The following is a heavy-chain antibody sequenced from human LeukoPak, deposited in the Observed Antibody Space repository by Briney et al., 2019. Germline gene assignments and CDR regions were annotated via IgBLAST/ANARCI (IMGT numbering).Heavy chain of an antibody. D-gene: IGHD3-10*01. Sequence: GGSLRLSCAASGFTVSSYYMNWVRQAPGKGLEWVSVIYSGSSTYYADSVKARFTISRDNSKNTLYLQMNSLRAEDTAVYYCARIPAWLGAFGYFDVWGRGTLVTVSS. CDR1: GFTVSSYY. CDR3: ARIPAWLGAFGYFDV. CDR2: IYSGSST. J-gene: IGHJ2*01. V-gene: IGHV3-53*01.